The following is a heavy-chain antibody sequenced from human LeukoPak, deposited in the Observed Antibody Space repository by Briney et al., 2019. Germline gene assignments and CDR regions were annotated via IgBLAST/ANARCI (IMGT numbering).Heavy chain of an antibody. V-gene: IGHV4-30-4*01. Sequence: TSETLSLTCTVSGGSISSGDYYWSWIRQPPGKGLEWIGYVYYSGSAYYNPSLKSRVTISVDTSKHQFSLKLMSVTAADTAVYYCAREGDSSGYYNGNDAFDIWGQGTMVTVSS. CDR3: AREGDSSGYYNGNDAFDI. J-gene: IGHJ3*02. CDR2: VYYSGSA. D-gene: IGHD3-22*01. CDR1: GGSISSGDYY.